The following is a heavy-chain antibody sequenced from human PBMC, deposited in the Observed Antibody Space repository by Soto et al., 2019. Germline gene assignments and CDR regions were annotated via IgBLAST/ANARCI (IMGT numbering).Heavy chain of an antibody. CDR3: ARGTTTSAFSAMDV. CDR1: GFTFSYHA. J-gene: IGHJ6*02. Sequence: QVQLVESGGGVVQPGRSLRLSCAASGFTFSYHALNWVRQAPDKGLEWVAVISYDGDNKYITESLKGRFTISRDNSKNTVSLQMNSLRAEDTAMYFCARGTTTSAFSAMDVWGQGTTVTVSS. CDR2: ISYDGDNK. V-gene: IGHV3-30-3*01. D-gene: IGHD1-1*01.